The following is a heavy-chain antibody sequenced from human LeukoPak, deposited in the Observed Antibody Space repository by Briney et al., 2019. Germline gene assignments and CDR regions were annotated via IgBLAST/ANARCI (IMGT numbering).Heavy chain of an antibody. V-gene: IGHV1-69*13. Sequence: SVKVSCKASGGTFSSYAISWVRQAPGQGLEWMGGIIPIFGTANYAQKFQGRVTITADESTSTAYMELSSLRSEDTAVYYCARDPLPLGRYDILTGSQGFDYWGQGTLVTVSS. J-gene: IGHJ4*02. CDR2: IIPIFGTA. CDR3: ARDPLPLGRYDILTGSQGFDY. D-gene: IGHD3-9*01. CDR1: GGTFSSYA.